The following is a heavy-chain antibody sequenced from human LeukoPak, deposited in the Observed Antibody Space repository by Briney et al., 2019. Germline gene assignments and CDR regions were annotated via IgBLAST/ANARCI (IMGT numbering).Heavy chain of an antibody. CDR1: GGSISSYY. CDR3: VRDGYSSGWNLEYFQH. CDR2: IYYSGST. J-gene: IGHJ1*01. V-gene: IGHV4-59*01. Sequence: SETLSLTCTVAGGSISSYYWSWIRQPPGKGLEWIGYIYYSGSTNYNPSLKSRVTISVDTSKNQFSLKLSSVTAADTAVYYCVRDGYSSGWNLEYFQHWGQGTLLTVSS. D-gene: IGHD6-19*01.